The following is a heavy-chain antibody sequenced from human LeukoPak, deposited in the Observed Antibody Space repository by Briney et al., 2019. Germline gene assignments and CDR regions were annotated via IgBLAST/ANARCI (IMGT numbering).Heavy chain of an antibody. V-gene: IGHV3-30-3*01. J-gene: IGHJ4*02. CDR1: GFTFSSYA. Sequence: PGGSLRLSCAASGFTFSSYAMHWVRQAPGKGLEWVAVISYDGSNKYYADSVKGRFTISRDNSKNTLYLQMNSLRAEDTAVYYCARSRDGYKYFDYWGQGTLVTVSS. CDR3: ARSRDGYKYFDY. CDR2: ISYDGSNK. D-gene: IGHD5-24*01.